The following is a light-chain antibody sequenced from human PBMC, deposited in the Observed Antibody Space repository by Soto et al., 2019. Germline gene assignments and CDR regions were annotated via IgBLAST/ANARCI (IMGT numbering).Light chain of an antibody. V-gene: IGLV2-14*01. CDR3: SSYTSSSIDYV. J-gene: IGLJ1*01. Sequence: QSALTQPASVSGSPGQSITISCTGTSSDVGGYNYVSWYHQHPGKAPKLMIYEVSNRPSGISNRFSGSKSGNTASLTISGIQAEDEADYYCSSYTSSSIDYVFGTGTKVTVL. CDR1: SSDVGGYNY. CDR2: EVS.